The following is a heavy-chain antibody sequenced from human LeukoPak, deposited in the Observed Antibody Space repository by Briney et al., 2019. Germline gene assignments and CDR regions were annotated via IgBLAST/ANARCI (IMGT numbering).Heavy chain of an antibody. CDR2: IHHSGIT. CDR3: ARHRIYVLYYFDY. V-gene: IGHV4-38-2*02. D-gene: IGHD1-14*01. Sequence: SETLSLTCTVSDYSISNTYYWGWIRQPPGKRLEWIGNIHHSGITNYNPSLKSRVTISVDKSKNQFSLKLSSVTAADTAVYYCARHRIYVLYYFDYWGQGTLVTVSS. J-gene: IGHJ4*02. CDR1: DYSISNTYY.